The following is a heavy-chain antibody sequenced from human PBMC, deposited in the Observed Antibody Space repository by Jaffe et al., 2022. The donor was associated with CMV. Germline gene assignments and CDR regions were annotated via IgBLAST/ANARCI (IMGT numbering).Heavy chain of an antibody. J-gene: IGHJ5*02. Sequence: EVQLVESGGGLVQPGGSLRLSCAASGFTFSSYAMSWVRQAPGKGLEWVSAISGSGGSTYYADSVKGRFTISRDNSKNTLYLQMNSLRAEDTAVYYCAKVLGVDCSGGSCQNWFDPWGQGTLVTVSS. V-gene: IGHV3-23*04. CDR2: ISGSGGST. D-gene: IGHD2-15*01. CDR1: GFTFSSYA. CDR3: AKVLGVDCSGGSCQNWFDP.